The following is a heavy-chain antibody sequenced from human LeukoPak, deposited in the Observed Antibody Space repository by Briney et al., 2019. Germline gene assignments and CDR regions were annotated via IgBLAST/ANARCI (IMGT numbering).Heavy chain of an antibody. CDR1: GGSFSGYY. D-gene: IGHD6-19*01. V-gene: IGHV4-34*01. CDR3: ASVASGWYYFDY. CDR2: IYYSGST. J-gene: IGHJ4*02. Sequence: SETLSLTCAVYGGSFSGYYWSWIRQPPGKGLEWIGSIYYSGSTYYNPSLKSRVTISVDTSKNQFSLKLSSVTAADTAVYYCASVASGWYYFDYWGQGTLVTVSS.